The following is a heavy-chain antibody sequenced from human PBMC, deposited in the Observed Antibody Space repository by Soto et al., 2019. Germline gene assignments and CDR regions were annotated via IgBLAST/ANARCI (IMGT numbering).Heavy chain of an antibody. CDR2: TSYDGSNK. CDR1: GFTFRSYV. J-gene: IGHJ1*01. Sequence: QVQLVESGGGVVQPGTSLRLSCVGSGFTFRSYVIHWVRQAPGKGLEWVALTSYDGSNKDYGDSVKGRFTISRDNPRNTVDLQMDSLRREDTALYYCARWGTTRGLDVWGQGTLVSVSS. CDR3: ARWGTTRGLDV. D-gene: IGHD3-16*01. V-gene: IGHV3-33*05.